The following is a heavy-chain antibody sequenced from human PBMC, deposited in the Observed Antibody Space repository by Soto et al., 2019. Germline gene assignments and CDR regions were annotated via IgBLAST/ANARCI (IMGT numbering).Heavy chain of an antibody. CDR1: GYTLTRYS. V-gene: IGHV1-3*01. CDR3: AILGTYYFDNSDNYFDF. J-gene: IGHJ4*02. CDR2: INAGNGNT. Sequence: GASVKVSCKASGYTLTRYSIHWVRQAPGQRLEWMGWINAGNGNTKFSQKFKGRVTITRDTSASTAYMELRGLRSEDTAVYYCAILGTYYFDNSDNYFDFWGQGTLVTVSS. D-gene: IGHD3-22*01.